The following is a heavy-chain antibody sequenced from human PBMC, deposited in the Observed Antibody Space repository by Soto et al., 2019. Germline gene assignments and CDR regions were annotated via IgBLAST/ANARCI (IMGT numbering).Heavy chain of an antibody. CDR1: GDSISSSSYY. CDR2: MSYSGST. D-gene: IGHD3-22*01. V-gene: IGHV4-39*01. J-gene: IGHJ4*02. Sequence: ASETLSLRCTVSGDSISSSSYYWGWIRQPPGKGLEWIGSMSYSGSTYYNPSLKSRVTISVDTSKNQFSLKLSSVTAADTAVYYCARHTYYYESSGYHLNYWGQGALVTVSS. CDR3: ARHTYYYESSGYHLNY.